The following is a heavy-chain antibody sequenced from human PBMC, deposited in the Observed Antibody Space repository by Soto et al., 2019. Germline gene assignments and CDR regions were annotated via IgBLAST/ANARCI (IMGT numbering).Heavy chain of an antibody. CDR1: GLTFRGYG. D-gene: IGHD2-8*01. V-gene: IGHV3-30*18. CDR3: AKDQMARGWRTLDS. Sequence: QVQMVESGGGVVQPGTSLRLSCVVTGLTFRGYGMHWVRQAPGKGLEWVADITYDGSSTDYADAVKGRFTVPRDNSKNILYPQMTSLRCDDTARHYCAKDQMARGWRTLDSWGHGTLVIVSS. CDR2: ITYDGSST. J-gene: IGHJ5*01.